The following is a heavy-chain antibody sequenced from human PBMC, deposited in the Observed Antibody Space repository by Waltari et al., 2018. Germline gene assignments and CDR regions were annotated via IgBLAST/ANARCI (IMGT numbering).Heavy chain of an antibody. Sequence: QVQLQESGPGLVKPSETLSLTCTVSGGSISSYYCSWIRQPPGKGLEWIGYNYYSGSTNYNPSLKSRVTISVDTSKNQFSLKLSSVTAADTAVYYCARGVGGDFWSGYYRFDYWGQGTLVTVSS. CDR1: GGSISSYY. V-gene: IGHV4-59*01. D-gene: IGHD3-3*01. CDR2: NYYSGST. CDR3: ARGVGGDFWSGYYRFDY. J-gene: IGHJ4*02.